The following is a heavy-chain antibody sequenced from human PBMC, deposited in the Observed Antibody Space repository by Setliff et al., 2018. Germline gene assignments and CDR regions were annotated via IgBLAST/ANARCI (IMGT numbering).Heavy chain of an antibody. J-gene: IGHJ1*01. CDR1: GYTFTGYY. CDR3: ALTYYYDSSGYYRPEYFQH. V-gene: IGHV1-8*03. Sequence: GASVKVSCKASGYTFTGYYMHWVRQAPGQGLEWMGWMNPNSGNTGYAQKFQGRVTITRNTSISTAYMELSSLRSEDTAVYYCALTYYYDSSGYYRPEYFQHWGQGTLVTVSS. CDR2: MNPNSGNT. D-gene: IGHD3-22*01.